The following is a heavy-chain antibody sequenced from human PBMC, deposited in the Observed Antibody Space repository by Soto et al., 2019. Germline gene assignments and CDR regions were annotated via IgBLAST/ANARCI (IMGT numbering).Heavy chain of an antibody. CDR1: GFTFSSYE. CDR2: ISDSGGTV. CDR3: ARDLLHYDFWSGYSAYFDYGMDV. J-gene: IGHJ6*02. V-gene: IGHV3-48*03. D-gene: IGHD3-3*01. Sequence: GGSLRLSCAASGFTFSSYEMNWVRQAPGQGLEWVSYISDSGGTVYYADSVKGRFTVSRDNAQNSVYLQMNSLRTEDTAVYYCARDLLHYDFWSGYSAYFDYGMDVWGPGTRVTF.